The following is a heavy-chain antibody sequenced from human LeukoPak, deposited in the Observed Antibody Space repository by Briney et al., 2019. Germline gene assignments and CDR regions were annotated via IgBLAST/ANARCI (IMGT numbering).Heavy chain of an antibody. CDR1: GFTFEDYG. CDR2: ISWNSGHL. CDR3: AKDIVKGSASGTFDH. J-gene: IGHJ4*02. D-gene: IGHD3-10*01. V-gene: IGHV3-9*01. Sequence: PGGSLRLSCAASGFTFEDYGMHWVRQAPGKGLEWVASISWNSGHLGYGDSVEGRFTVSRDNAKNSLSLEMNSLRVEDTAFYFCAKDIVKGSASGTFDHWGQGTLVTVSS.